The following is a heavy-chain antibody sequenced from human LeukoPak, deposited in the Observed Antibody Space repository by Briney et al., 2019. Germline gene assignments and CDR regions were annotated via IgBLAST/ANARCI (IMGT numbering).Heavy chain of an antibody. J-gene: IGHJ5*02. CDR3: ARNWVRNWFDP. CDR1: GGTFSSYA. D-gene: IGHD3-16*01. Sequence: GASVKVSCKASGGTFSSYAISWVRQAPGQGLEWMGGIIPIFGTANYAQKFQGRVTMTRDTSISTAYMELSRLRSDDTAVYYCARNWVRNWFDPWGQGTLVTVSS. CDR2: IIPIFGTA. V-gene: IGHV1-69*05.